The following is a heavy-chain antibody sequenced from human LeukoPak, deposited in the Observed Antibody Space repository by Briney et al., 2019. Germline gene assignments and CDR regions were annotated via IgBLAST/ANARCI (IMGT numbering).Heavy chain of an antibody. V-gene: IGHV4-61*01. Sequence: PSETLSLTCTVFGGSVSSGSYYWSWIRQPPGKGLEWIGYIYYSGSTNYNPSLKSRVTISVDTSKNQFSLKLSSVTAADTAVYYCARGGVIVVVPDNWFDPWGQGTLVTVSS. CDR3: ARGGVIVVVPDNWFDP. CDR1: GGSVSSGSYY. J-gene: IGHJ5*02. CDR2: IYYSGST. D-gene: IGHD2-2*01.